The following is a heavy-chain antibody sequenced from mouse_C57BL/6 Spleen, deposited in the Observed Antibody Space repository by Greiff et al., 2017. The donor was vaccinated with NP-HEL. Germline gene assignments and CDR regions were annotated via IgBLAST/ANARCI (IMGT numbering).Heavy chain of an antibody. J-gene: IGHJ2*01. D-gene: IGHD2-2*01. Sequence: EVKLVESGGGLVKPGGSLKLSCAASGFTFSDYGMHWVRQAPEKGLEWVAYISSGSSTIYYADKVKGRFTISRDNSTNTLFLQMTSLRSEDTAMYYCARPGGYDPLDYWGQGTTLTVSS. V-gene: IGHV5-17*01. CDR1: GFTFSDYG. CDR3: ARPGGYDPLDY. CDR2: ISSGSSTI.